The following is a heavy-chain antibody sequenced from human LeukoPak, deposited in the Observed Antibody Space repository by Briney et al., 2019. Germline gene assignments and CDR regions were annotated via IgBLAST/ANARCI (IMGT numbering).Heavy chain of an antibody. CDR2: ISSSSSYI. V-gene: IGHV3-21*01. J-gene: IGHJ4*02. D-gene: IGHD3-22*01. CDR1: GFTFSSYS. CDR3: ASWDSSGYYYVPTGDY. Sequence: GGSLRLSCAASGFTFSSYSMNWVRQAPGKGLEWVSSISSSSSYIYYADSVKGRLTISRDNAKNSLYLQMNSLRAEDTAVYYCASWDSSGYYYVPTGDYWGQGTLVTVSS.